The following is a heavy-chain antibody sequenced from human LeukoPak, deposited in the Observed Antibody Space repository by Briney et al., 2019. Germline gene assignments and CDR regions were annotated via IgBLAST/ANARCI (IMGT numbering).Heavy chain of an antibody. CDR3: ARERAVAGAGFDY. CDR1: GLTFTSYE. Sequence: GGSLRLSCAASGLTFTSYEMNWVRQAPGKGLEWVSYINSDGTTIYYADSVKGRFTISRDYAKNSLYLQMNSLRAEDTAIYYCARERAVAGAGFDYWGQGTLVTVSS. D-gene: IGHD6-19*01. CDR2: INSDGTTI. V-gene: IGHV3-48*03. J-gene: IGHJ4*02.